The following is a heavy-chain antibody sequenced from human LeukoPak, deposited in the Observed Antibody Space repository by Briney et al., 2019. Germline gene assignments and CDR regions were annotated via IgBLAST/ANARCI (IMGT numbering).Heavy chain of an antibody. V-gene: IGHV4-4*07. CDR2: IYTSGST. D-gene: IGHD2-2*02. CDR3: ARLGGNGYCSSTSCYTNWFDP. CDR1: GGSINNHY. Sequence: SQTLSLTCTVSGGSINNHYCSWIRHPAAKGLDWIGRIYTSGSTNYNPSLTRRVTMSVATSKSQFSLKLSSVTAADTAVYYCARLGGNGYCSSTSCYTNWFDPWGQGTLVTVSS. J-gene: IGHJ5*02.